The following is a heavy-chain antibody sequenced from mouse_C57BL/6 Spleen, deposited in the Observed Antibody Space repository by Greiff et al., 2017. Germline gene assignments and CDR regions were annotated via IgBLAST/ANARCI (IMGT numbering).Heavy chain of an antibody. CDR3: APYYGSSYYAMDY. V-gene: IGHV1-26*01. D-gene: IGHD1-1*01. CDR2: IIPNNGGT. Sequence: EVQLQQSGPELVKPGASVKISCKASGYTFTDYYMNWVKQSHGKSLEWIGDIIPNNGGTSYNQKFKGKATLTVDKSSSTAYMELRSLTSEDSAVYYCAPYYGSSYYAMDYWGQGTSVTVSS. CDR1: GYTFTDYY. J-gene: IGHJ4*01.